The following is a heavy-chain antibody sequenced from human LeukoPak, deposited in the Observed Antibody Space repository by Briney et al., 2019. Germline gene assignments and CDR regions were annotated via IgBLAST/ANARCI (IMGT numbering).Heavy chain of an antibody. V-gene: IGHV3-7*01. J-gene: IGHJ4*02. CDR3: ARDLYGGNSGIGY. Sequence: GGSLRLSCAASGFTFSSYWMSWVRQAPGKGLEWVANIKQDGSEKYYVDSVKGRFTISRDNAKNSLYLQTNSLRAEDTAVYYCARDLYGGNSGIGYWGQGTLVTVSS. D-gene: IGHD4-23*01. CDR2: IKQDGSEK. CDR1: GFTFSSYW.